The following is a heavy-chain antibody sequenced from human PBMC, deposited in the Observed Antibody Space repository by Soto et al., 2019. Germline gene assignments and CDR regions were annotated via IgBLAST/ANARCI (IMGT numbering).Heavy chain of an antibody. CDR3: ATAPVSSQAQYYFDY. D-gene: IGHD6-19*01. Sequence: ASVGVSCKXSGYTLTELSMHWVRQAPGKGLEWMGGFDPEDGETIYAQKFQGRVTMTEDTSTDTAYMELSSLRSEDTAVYYCATAPVSSQAQYYFDYWGQGTLVTVSS. CDR1: GYTLTELS. CDR2: FDPEDGET. J-gene: IGHJ4*02. V-gene: IGHV1-24*01.